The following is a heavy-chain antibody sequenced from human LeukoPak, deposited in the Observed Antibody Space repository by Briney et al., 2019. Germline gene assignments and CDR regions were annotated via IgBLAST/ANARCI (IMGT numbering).Heavy chain of an antibody. V-gene: IGHV3-7*01. Sequence: GGSLRLSCAASGFTFSSYWMSWVRQAPGKGLEWVANIKQDGSEKYYVDSVKGRFTISRDNAKNSLYLQMNSLRAEDTAVYYCARVSLAAYDFWSGYYNYYYYYYYMDVWGKGTTVTVSS. CDR2: IKQDGSEK. CDR1: GFTFSSYW. J-gene: IGHJ6*03. D-gene: IGHD3-3*01. CDR3: ARVSLAAYDFWSGYYNYYYYYYYMDV.